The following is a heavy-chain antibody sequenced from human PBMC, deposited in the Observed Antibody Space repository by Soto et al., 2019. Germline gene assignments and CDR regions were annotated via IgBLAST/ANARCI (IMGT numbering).Heavy chain of an antibody. J-gene: IGHJ6*02. D-gene: IGHD3-10*01. V-gene: IGHV4-34*01. Sequence: SETLSLTCAVYGGSFSGYYWSWIRQPPGKGLEWIGEINHSGSTNYNPSLKSRVTISVDTSKNQFSLKLSSVTAADTAVYYCASITMVRGAHYYYYGMDVWGQGTTVTVSS. CDR2: INHSGST. CDR3: ASITMVRGAHYYYYGMDV. CDR1: GGSFSGYY.